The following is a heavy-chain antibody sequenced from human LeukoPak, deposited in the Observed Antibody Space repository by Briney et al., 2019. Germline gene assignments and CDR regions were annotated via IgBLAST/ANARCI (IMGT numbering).Heavy chain of an antibody. CDR3: ARGGGPYYDFWSGLRSDAFDI. Sequence: PSETLSLTCAVSGGSISSSNWWSWVRQPPGKGLEWIGEIYHSGSTNYNPSLKSRVTISVDKSKNQFSLKLSSVTAADTAVYYCARGGGPYYDFWSGLRSDAFDIWGQGTMVTVSS. CDR1: GGSISSSNW. J-gene: IGHJ3*02. CDR2: IYHSGST. V-gene: IGHV4-4*02. D-gene: IGHD3-3*01.